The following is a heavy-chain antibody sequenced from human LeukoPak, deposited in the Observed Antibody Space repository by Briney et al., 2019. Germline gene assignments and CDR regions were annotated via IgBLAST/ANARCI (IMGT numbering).Heavy chain of an antibody. Sequence: SETLSLTCTVSGGSISSYFWSWIRQPPGKGLEWIGYIYYSGSTNYNPSLKSRLTISVDTSKNQFSLKLNSVTAADTAVYYCARHADKALVNRHFDYWGQGTLVTVSS. CDR1: GGSISSYF. J-gene: IGHJ4*02. CDR3: ARHADKALVNRHFDY. CDR2: IYYSGST. D-gene: IGHD5-18*01. V-gene: IGHV4-59*08.